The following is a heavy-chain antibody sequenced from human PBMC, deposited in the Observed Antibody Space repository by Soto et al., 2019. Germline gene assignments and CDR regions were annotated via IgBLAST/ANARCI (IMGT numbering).Heavy chain of an antibody. D-gene: IGHD3-22*01. CDR2: IYHSGNT. J-gene: IGHJ5*02. Sequence: PLVMLCVPCSVAGGTIVAGCGYWSRIKKHPGKGLEWIGNIYHSGNTYYNPPLKSRVTISVDTSKNQFSLKLSSVTAADTAVYYCARETYYYDSSGYYYLWFDPWGQGTLVTVSS. V-gene: IGHV4-31*03. CDR3: ARETYYYDSSGYYYLWFDP. CDR1: GGTIVAGCGY.